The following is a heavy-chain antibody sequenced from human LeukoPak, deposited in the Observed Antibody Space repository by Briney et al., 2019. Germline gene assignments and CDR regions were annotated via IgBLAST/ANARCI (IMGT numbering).Heavy chain of an antibody. V-gene: IGHV4-38-2*01. J-gene: IGHJ3*01. Sequence: SETLSLTCAVSGYSISSGYYWGWIRQSPGKGLEWIATIFHSGSIYYNPSLKSRVTLSVDTSKNQFSLRLNSVTAADTALYYCARMGVSYYYDSSTYYPTAFDVWGQGQWSPSLQ. CDR2: IFHSGSI. CDR3: ARMGVSYYYDSSTYYPTAFDV. CDR1: GYSISSGYY. D-gene: IGHD3-22*01.